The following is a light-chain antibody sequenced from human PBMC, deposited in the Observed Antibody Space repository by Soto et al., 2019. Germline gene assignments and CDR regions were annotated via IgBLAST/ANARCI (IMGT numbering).Light chain of an antibody. Sequence: QSVLTQPPSASGSPGQSVTISCIGTGSDIGSYEYVSWYQHHPGKAPQLIIYKVTKRPFGVPDRFSGSKSGNTASLTVSGLQAEDEADYYCGSWTTYRPYVFATGTKVTVL. CDR2: KVT. CDR1: GSDIGSYEY. CDR3: GSWTTYRPYV. V-gene: IGLV2-8*01. J-gene: IGLJ1*01.